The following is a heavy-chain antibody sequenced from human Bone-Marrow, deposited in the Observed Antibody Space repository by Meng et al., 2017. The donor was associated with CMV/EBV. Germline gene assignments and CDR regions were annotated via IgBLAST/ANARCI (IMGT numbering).Heavy chain of an antibody. V-gene: IGHV3-21*06. J-gene: IGHJ4*02. CDR1: GFTVSSNY. D-gene: IGHD3-16*01. CDR2: VRSDSDYT. CDR3: ARDKLTFGYETLAASYFDS. Sequence: GESLKISCAASGFTVSSNYMSWVRQAPGKGLEWVSSVRSDSDYTSYADSVKGRFTISRDDAKNSVYLQMNSLRAEDTAIYYCARDKLTFGYETLAASYFDSWGQGTLVTVSS.